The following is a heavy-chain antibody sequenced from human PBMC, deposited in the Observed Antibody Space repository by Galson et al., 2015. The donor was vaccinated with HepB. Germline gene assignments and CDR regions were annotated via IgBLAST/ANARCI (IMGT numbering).Heavy chain of an antibody. J-gene: IGHJ4*02. Sequence: SLRLSCAASGFTFSSYGMHWVRQAPGKGLEWVAVISYDGSNKYYADSVKGRFTISRDNSKNTLYLQMNSLRAEDTAVYYCAKDRAGDGRFDYWGQGTLVTVSS. CDR2: ISYDGSNK. CDR1: GFTFSSYG. CDR3: AKDRAGDGRFDY. D-gene: IGHD7-27*01. V-gene: IGHV3-30*18.